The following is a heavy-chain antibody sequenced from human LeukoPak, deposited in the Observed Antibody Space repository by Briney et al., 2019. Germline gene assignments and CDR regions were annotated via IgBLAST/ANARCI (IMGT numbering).Heavy chain of an antibody. CDR3: ATARRGYGSGSYSSYYFDY. V-gene: IGHV1-24*01. CDR2: FDPEDGET. CDR1: GYTLTELS. J-gene: IGHJ4*02. D-gene: IGHD3-10*01. Sequence: ASVKVSCKVSGYTLTELSMHWVRQAPGKGVEWMGGFDPEDGETIYAQKFQGRVTMTEDTSTDTAYMELSSLRSEDTAVYYCATARRGYGSGSYSSYYFDYWGQGTLVTVSS.